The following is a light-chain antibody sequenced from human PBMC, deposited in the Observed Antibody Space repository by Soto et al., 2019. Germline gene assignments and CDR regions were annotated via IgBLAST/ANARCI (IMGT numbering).Light chain of an antibody. J-gene: IGKJ5*01. CDR1: QSLVHSDGIAY. V-gene: IGKV2-30*02. Sequence: DVVMTQSPLSLPVTLLHPASISCTSNQSLVHSDGIAYFSWFQQRPGRSPRRLIYKVSNRDSGVPARFSGSGSGTDFALKISRVEAEDVGVYYCMQGTHWPITFGQGTRLEIK. CDR2: KVS. CDR3: MQGTHWPIT.